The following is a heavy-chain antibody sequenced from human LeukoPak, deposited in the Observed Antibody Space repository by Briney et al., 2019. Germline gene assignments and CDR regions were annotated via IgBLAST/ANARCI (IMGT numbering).Heavy chain of an antibody. D-gene: IGHD2-15*01. CDR2: IYYSGST. Sequence: SETLSLTCTVSGGSISSHYWSWIRQPPGKGLEWIGYIYYSGSTNYNPSLKSRVTISVDTSKNQFSLKLSSVTAADTAVYYCARILGYCSGGSCYSAADHYYYYGMDVWGQGTTVTVSS. CDR1: GGSISSHY. V-gene: IGHV4-59*11. J-gene: IGHJ6*02. CDR3: ARILGYCSGGSCYSAADHYYYYGMDV.